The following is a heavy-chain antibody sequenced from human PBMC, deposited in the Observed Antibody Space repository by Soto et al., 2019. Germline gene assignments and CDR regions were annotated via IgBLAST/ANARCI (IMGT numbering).Heavy chain of an antibody. D-gene: IGHD3-22*01. CDR2: ISAYNGNT. V-gene: IGHV1-18*01. J-gene: IGHJ3*02. Sequence: ASVKVSCTASGYTFTSYGISWVRQAPGQGLEWMGWISAYNGNTNYAQKLQGRVTMTTDTSTSTAYMELRSLRSDDTAVYYCAREVPYDSSGYYYAFDIWGQGTMVTVS. CDR1: GYTFTSYG. CDR3: AREVPYDSSGYYYAFDI.